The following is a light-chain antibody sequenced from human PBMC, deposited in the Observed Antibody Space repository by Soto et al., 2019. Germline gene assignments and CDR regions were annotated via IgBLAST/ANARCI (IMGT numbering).Light chain of an antibody. J-gene: IGKJ4*01. CDR3: QQVNSYPLT. V-gene: IGKV1-9*01. CDR1: QGISSY. Sequence: DIQLTQSPSFLSASVGDRVTITCRASQGISSYLAWYQQKPGKAPKLLIYAASTLLSGVQSRFSGSGSGTEFTLTISRLQPEDFVTYYCQQVNSYPLTFGGGTKVEIK. CDR2: AAS.